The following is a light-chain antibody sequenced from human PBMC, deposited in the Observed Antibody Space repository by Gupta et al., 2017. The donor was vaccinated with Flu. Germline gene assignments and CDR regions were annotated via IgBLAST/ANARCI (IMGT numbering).Light chain of an antibody. CDR2: GKD. J-gene: IGLJ3*02. CDR1: SFRRHY. Sequence: SSELTQDPAVSVALGQPVRITCQGDSFRRHYASWYQQKAGAAPVLFIYGKDNRPSGIPGRFSGSTSEDTASLTISGAQTEDEADYYCKSRDISGNPVVFGGGTRLTVL. V-gene: IGLV3-19*01. CDR3: KSRDISGNPVV.